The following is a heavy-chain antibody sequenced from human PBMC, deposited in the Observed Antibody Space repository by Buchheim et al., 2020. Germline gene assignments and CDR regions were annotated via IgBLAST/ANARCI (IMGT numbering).Heavy chain of an antibody. D-gene: IGHD3-3*01. V-gene: IGHV4-34*01. Sequence: QVQLQQWGAGLLKPSETLSLTCAVYGGSFSGYYWSWIRQPPGKGLEWIGEINHSGSTNYNPSLKSRVTISVDTSKNQFSLMLSSVTAADTAVYYCARGFSDFWSGYTIPFDYWGQGTL. CDR1: GGSFSGYY. CDR2: INHSGST. CDR3: ARGFSDFWSGYTIPFDY. J-gene: IGHJ4*02.